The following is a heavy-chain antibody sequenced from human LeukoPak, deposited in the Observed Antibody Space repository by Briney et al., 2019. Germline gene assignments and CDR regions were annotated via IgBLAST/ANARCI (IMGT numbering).Heavy chain of an antibody. V-gene: IGHV4-39*07. J-gene: IGHJ5*02. Sequence: PSETLSLTCTVSGGSISSSSYYWGWIRQPPGKGLEWIGEINHSGSTNYNPSLKSRVTISVDTSKNQFSLKLSSVTAADTAVYYCAAVTTFNWFDPWGQGTLVTVSS. CDR3: AAVTTFNWFDP. CDR1: GGSISSSSYY. D-gene: IGHD4-17*01. CDR2: INHSGST.